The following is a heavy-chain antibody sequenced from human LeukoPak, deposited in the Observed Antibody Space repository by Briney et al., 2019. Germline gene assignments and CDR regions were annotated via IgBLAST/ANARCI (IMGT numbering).Heavy chain of an antibody. CDR3: AREVFCDSSGCPFDY. CDR2: INPSGGST. Sequence: ASVKVSCKASGYTFTSYYMHWVRQAPGQGLEWMGIINPSGGSTSHAQKFQGRVTMTRDTSTSTVYMELSSLRSEDTAVYYCAREVFCDSSGCPFDYWGQGTLVTVSS. D-gene: IGHD3-22*01. V-gene: IGHV1-46*01. J-gene: IGHJ4*02. CDR1: GYTFTSYY.